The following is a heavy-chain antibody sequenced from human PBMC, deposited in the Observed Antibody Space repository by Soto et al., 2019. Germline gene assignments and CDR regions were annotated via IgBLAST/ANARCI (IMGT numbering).Heavy chain of an antibody. CDR1: GFTFSNYA. D-gene: IGHD6-25*01. Sequence: EVQLLESGGGLVQPGRSLRLSCAASGFTFSNYAMSWVRQAPGQGLDWVSAISGSGGTTYYADSVKGRFTISRDNSKNTLLLQMTSLPAEDAAVYYCAKFFVKTGSNSGWPWSFRYWGQGTLVTVSS. CDR2: ISGSGGTT. CDR3: AKFFVKTGSNSGWPWSFRY. V-gene: IGHV3-23*01. J-gene: IGHJ4*02.